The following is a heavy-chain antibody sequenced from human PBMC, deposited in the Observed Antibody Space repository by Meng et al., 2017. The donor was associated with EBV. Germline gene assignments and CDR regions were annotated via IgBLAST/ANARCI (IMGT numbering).Heavy chain of an antibody. D-gene: IGHD6-19*01. CDR3: ARVVIAVAGTGDY. J-gene: IGHJ4*02. V-gene: IGHV1-2*06. CDR1: GYTFTGYY. CDR2: INPNSGGT. Sequence: QLVPSGAEGKTPGASVKVSCKASGYTFTGYYMHWVRQAPGQGLEWMGRINPNSGGTNYAQKFQGRVTMTRDTSISTAYMELSRLRSDDTAVYYCARVVIAVAGTGDYWGQGTLVTVSS.